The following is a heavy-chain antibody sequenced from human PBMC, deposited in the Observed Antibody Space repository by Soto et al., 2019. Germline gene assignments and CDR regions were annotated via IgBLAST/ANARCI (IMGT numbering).Heavy chain of an antibody. CDR3: AKDLSAWSGYSESDY. D-gene: IGHD3-3*01. CDR1: GFTISSYA. Sequence: GVSLRLSCAASGFTISSYARSWVRKAPGKGLEWVSAISGSGGSTYYADSVKGRFTISRDNSKNTLYLQMNSLRAEDTAVYYCAKDLSAWSGYSESDYWGQGTLVTVSS. V-gene: IGHV3-23*01. CDR2: ISGSGGST. J-gene: IGHJ4*02.